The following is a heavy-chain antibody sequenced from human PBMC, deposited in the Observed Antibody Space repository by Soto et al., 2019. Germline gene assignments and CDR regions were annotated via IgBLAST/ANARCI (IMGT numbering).Heavy chain of an antibody. CDR2: IYHSGST. J-gene: IGHJ4*02. V-gene: IGHV4-30-2*01. Sequence: SETLSLTCAVSGGSISSGGYSWSWIRQPPGKGLEWIGYIYHSGSTYYNPSLKSRVTISVDRSKNQFSLKLSSVTAADTAVYYCARQSIFGVVIIDYWGQGTLVTVS. CDR3: ARQSIFGVVIIDY. D-gene: IGHD3-3*01. CDR1: GGSISSGGYS.